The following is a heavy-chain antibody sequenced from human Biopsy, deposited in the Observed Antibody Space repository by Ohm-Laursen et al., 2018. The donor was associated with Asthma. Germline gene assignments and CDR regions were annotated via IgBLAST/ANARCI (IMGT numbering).Heavy chain of an antibody. CDR3: AREKAYSDILTAYYNGWYFDL. D-gene: IGHD3-9*01. CDR1: GFPFSDYY. CDR2: INSSGTTI. J-gene: IGHJ2*01. Sequence: SLRLSCAASGFPFSDYYMSWIRQAPGKGLEWVSYINSSGTTIFNADSVKGRFTISRDNAKNSLYLQMNSLRAEDTAVYYCAREKAYSDILTAYYNGWYFDLWGRGTLVTVSS. V-gene: IGHV3-11*01.